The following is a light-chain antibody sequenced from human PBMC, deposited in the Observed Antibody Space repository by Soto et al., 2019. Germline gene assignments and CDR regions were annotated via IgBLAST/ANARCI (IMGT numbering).Light chain of an antibody. V-gene: IGKV4-1*01. CDR3: QQYYSIPLT. CDR2: WAS. CDR1: QSVLYSSNNKNY. J-gene: IGKJ4*02. Sequence: DIVMTQSPDSLAVSLGERATINCKSSQSVLYSSNNKNYLAWYQQKPGQPPKLLIYWASTRESGVPDRFSGSGSGTDFTLTISSLQAEDVAVYYCQQYYSIPLTFGGGPKVEI.